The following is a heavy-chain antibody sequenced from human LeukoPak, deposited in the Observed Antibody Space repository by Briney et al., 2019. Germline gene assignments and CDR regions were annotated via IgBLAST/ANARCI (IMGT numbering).Heavy chain of an antibody. CDR2: ISRSGSSI. J-gene: IGHJ3*02. CDR1: GFTFSSYE. Sequence: PGGSLRLSCAASGFTFSSYEMNWVRQAPGKGLEWVSKISRSGSSIDSADSVKGRFTISRDNATNSLYLQMNSMRAEDTAVYYCARRFDIWGRGTMVTVSS. CDR3: ARRFDI. V-gene: IGHV3-48*03.